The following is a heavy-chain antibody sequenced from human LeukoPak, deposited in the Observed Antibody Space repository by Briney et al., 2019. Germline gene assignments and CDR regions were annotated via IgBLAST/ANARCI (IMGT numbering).Heavy chain of an antibody. CDR2: ISYDGIRK. J-gene: IGHJ6*03. V-gene: IGHV3-30*03. CDR1: GFTFGAYG. Sequence: GGSLRLSCAASGFTFGAYGIHWVRQAPGRGLEWVAIISYDGIRKYYSDSVKGRFTISRDNAKNSLYLQMNSLRAEDTAVYYCARDTPDPYNWNFPIYYYYMDVWGKGTTVTVSS. CDR3: ARDTPDPYNWNFPIYYYYMDV. D-gene: IGHD1-7*01.